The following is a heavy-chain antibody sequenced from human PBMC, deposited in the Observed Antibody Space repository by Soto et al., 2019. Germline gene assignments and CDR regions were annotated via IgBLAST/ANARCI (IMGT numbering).Heavy chain of an antibody. V-gene: IGHV1-58*01. CDR2: IDVGSSNA. J-gene: IGHJ4*02. CDR1: GVTYSSSA. CDR3: AADVGGYMYGLGRH. D-gene: IGHD1-26*01. Sequence: SVKVSCKTSGVTYSSSALHWVRQARGHRLQWMGWIDVGSSNANYAQMLQERIGISRDMSTSTADMELSSLRPEDTAVYYCAADVGGYMYGLGRHWGPGTLATVSS.